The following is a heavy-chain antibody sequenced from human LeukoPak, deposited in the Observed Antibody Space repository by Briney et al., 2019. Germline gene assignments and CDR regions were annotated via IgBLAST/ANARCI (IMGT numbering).Heavy chain of an antibody. V-gene: IGHV3-23*01. D-gene: IGHD5-18*01. CDR3: AKLEIQRPHTAMGDFDY. CDR1: GFTFSSFS. CDR2: VSTGGAAT. J-gene: IGHJ4*02. Sequence: GGSLRLSCAASGFTFSSFSMSWVRQAPGKGLEWVSTVSTGGAATYYADSVKGRFTISRDNSENTLYLQMNSLRAEDTAVYYCAKLEIQRPHTAMGDFDYWGQGTLVTVSS.